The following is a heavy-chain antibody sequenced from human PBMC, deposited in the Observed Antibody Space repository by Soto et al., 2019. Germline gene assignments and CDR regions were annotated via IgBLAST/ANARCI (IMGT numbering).Heavy chain of an antibody. CDR1: GGSFSGYY. Sequence: SETLSLTCAVSGGSFSGYYWSWIRQSPGKGLEWIGEINHSGSSNYNPSLKSRVTISVDTSKNQFSLKLSSVAAADTAVYYCARAQSIRGVIIVPYYFDYWGQGTLVTVSS. V-gene: IGHV4-34*01. D-gene: IGHD3-10*01. CDR3: ARAQSIRGVIIVPYYFDY. J-gene: IGHJ4*02. CDR2: INHSGSS.